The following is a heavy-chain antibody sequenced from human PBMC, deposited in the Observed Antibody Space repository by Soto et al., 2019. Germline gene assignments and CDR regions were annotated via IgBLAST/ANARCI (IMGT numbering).Heavy chain of an antibody. CDR3: ARGNLGYIYGYEFDY. CDR1: GYTFTGYY. CDR2: INPNSGGT. V-gene: IGHV1-2*04. D-gene: IGHD5-18*01. J-gene: IGHJ4*02. Sequence: ASVKVSCKASGYTFTGYYMHWVRQAPGQGLEWMGWINPNSGGTNYAQKFQGWVTMTRDTSISTAYMELSRLRSDDTAVYYCARGNLGYIYGYEFDYWGQGTLVTVSS.